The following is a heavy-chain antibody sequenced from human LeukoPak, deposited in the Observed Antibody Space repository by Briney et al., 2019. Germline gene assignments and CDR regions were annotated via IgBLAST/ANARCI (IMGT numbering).Heavy chain of an antibody. D-gene: IGHD6-19*01. J-gene: IGHJ4*02. CDR2: IKQDGSEA. Sequence: GGSLRLSYAASGFSFSNYWMSWVRQAPGKGLEWVANIKQDGSEAYYVDSVKGRFTISRDNAKNSLYLQMNSLRVEDTAVYYCARRYGSGWYYFDYWGQGTLVTVSS. CDR3: ARRYGSGWYYFDY. V-gene: IGHV3-7*01. CDR1: GFSFSNYW.